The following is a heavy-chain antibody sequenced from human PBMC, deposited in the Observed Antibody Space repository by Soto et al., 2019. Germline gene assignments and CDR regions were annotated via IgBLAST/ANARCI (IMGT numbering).Heavy chain of an antibody. CDR3: AVNWDTVYYFDY. CDR2: IIPIFGTA. CDR1: GGTFGSYA. V-gene: IGHV1-69*06. Sequence: SVKVSCKASGGTFGSYAISWVRQAPGQGLEWMGGIIPIFGTANYAQKFQGRVTITADKSTSTAYMELSSLRSEDTAVYYCAVNWDTVYYFDYWGQGTLVTVSS. D-gene: IGHD4-17*01. J-gene: IGHJ4*02.